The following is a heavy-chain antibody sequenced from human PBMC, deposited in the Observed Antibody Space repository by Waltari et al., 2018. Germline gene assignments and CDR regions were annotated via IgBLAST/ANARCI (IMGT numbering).Heavy chain of an antibody. D-gene: IGHD1-7*01. CDR3: ASTDGTGTTSAQFDY. Sequence: QVQLVQSGAEVKKPGSSVTVSCKASGGTFSRYAISLVRQAPGQGLEWMGGIIPIFGTANYAQKFQGRVTITTDESTSTAYMELSSLRSEDTAVYYCASTDGTGTTSAQFDYWGQGTLVTVSS. J-gene: IGHJ4*02. V-gene: IGHV1-69*05. CDR1: GGTFSRYA. CDR2: IIPIFGTA.